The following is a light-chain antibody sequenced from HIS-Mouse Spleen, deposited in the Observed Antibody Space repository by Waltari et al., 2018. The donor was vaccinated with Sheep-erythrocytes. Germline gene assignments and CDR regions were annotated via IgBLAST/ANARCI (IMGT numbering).Light chain of an antibody. V-gene: IGLV2-11*01. CDR1: SSDVGGYNY. CDR3: CSYAGSYNHV. Sequence: QSALTQPRSVSGSPGQSVTISCTGTSSDVGGYNYVSWYQQHPVKAPKLMICDVSKRPSGVPDRFSGSKSGNTASLTISGLQAEDEADYYCCSYAGSYNHVFATGTKVTVL. CDR2: DVS. J-gene: IGLJ1*01.